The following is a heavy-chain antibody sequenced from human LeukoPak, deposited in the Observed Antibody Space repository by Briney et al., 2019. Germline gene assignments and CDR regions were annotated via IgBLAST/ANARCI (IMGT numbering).Heavy chain of an antibody. V-gene: IGHV4-34*01. CDR2: INHSGST. CDR3: ARPMVRGALDY. CDR1: GGSFSGYC. Sequence: SETLSLTCAVYGGSFSGYCWSWIRQPPGKGLEWIGEINHSGSTNYNPSLKSRVTISVDTSKNQFSLKLSSVTAADTAVYYCARPMVRGALDYWGQGTLVTVSS. D-gene: IGHD3-10*01. J-gene: IGHJ4*02.